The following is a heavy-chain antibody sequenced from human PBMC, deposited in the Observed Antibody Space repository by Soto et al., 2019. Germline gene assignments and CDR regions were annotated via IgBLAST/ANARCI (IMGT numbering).Heavy chain of an antibody. Sequence: GASVKVSCKASGYTFTSYYMHWVRQAPGQGLEWMGIINPSGGSTSYAQKFQGRVTMTRDTSTSTVYMELSSLRSEDTAVYYCARVSGIAAAGHIFDYWGQGTLVTVSS. CDR2: INPSGGST. CDR1: GYTFTSYY. J-gene: IGHJ4*02. D-gene: IGHD6-13*01. V-gene: IGHV1-46*01. CDR3: ARVSGIAAAGHIFDY.